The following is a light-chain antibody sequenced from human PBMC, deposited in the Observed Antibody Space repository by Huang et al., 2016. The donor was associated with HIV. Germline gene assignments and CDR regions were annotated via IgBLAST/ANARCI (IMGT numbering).Light chain of an antibody. CDR3: QQLYIYPLT. CDR1: QGIGF. Sequence: IQLTQSPSSLSASVGDRVTITCRASQGIGFLAWYQQKPGKAPNLLIYAESTLQSGVPSRFSGSGSGTEFALTISNLQPEDFATYYCQQLYIYPLTFGGGTKVEIK. J-gene: IGKJ4*01. V-gene: IGKV1-9*01. CDR2: AES.